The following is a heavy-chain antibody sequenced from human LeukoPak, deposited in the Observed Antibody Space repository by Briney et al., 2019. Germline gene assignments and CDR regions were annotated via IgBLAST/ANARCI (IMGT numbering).Heavy chain of an antibody. J-gene: IGHJ4*02. D-gene: IGHD2-2*01. CDR1: GFTFSNFA. Sequence: GGSLRLSCAASGFTFSNFAMGWVRQAPGKGLVWLSTISPRGDRTYDADSVRGRFIISRDNSKNTFYLQLNSLRAEDTAVYYCAKVFCSSPRCFVPFDYWGQGTLVSASS. CDR2: ISPRGDRT. CDR3: AKVFCSSPRCFVPFDY. V-gene: IGHV3-23*01.